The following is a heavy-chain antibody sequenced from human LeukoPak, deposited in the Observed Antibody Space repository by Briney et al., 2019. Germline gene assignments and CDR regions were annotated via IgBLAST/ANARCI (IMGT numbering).Heavy chain of an antibody. CDR3: ARHLTLPAAMLDWFDP. CDR2: IYPGDSDT. J-gene: IGHJ5*02. V-gene: IGHV5-51*01. Sequence: GESLKISCKGSGYSFTSYWIGWVRQMPGKGLEWMGIIYPGDSDTRYSPSFQGQVTISADKSISTAYLQWSSLKASDTAMYYCARHLTLPAAMLDWFDPWGQGTLVTVSS. CDR1: GYSFTSYW. D-gene: IGHD2-2*01.